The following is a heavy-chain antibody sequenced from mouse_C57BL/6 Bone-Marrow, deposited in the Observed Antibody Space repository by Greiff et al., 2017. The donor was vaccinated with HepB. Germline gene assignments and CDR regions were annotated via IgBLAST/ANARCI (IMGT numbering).Heavy chain of an antibody. CDR2: IYPGDGDT. J-gene: IGHJ3*01. CDR3: ARPGYYGSSYAVPFAY. V-gene: IGHV1-80*01. CDR1: GYAFSSYW. Sequence: QVQLQQSGAELVKPGASVKISCKASGYAFSSYWMNWVKQRPGKGLEWIGQIYPGDGDTNYNGKFKGKATLTAAKSSSTAYMQLSSLTSEDSAVYFCARPGYYGSSYAVPFAYWGQGTLVTVSA. D-gene: IGHD1-1*01.